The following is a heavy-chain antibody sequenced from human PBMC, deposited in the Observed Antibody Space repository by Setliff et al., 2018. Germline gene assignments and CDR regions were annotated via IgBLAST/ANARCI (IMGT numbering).Heavy chain of an antibody. CDR1: GGSISRSSYY. D-gene: IGHD3-10*01. CDR3: ARVRMVQGYYEFDY. CDR2: IYYDGRT. V-gene: IGHV4-39*07. Sequence: SETLSLTCSVSGGSISRSSYYWTWIRQPPGKGLEWIASIYYDGRTSAHPSVRGRVTISEDTSKNHFSLRMTSVTAADTAMYYCARVRMVQGYYEFDYWGQGTLVTVS. J-gene: IGHJ4*02.